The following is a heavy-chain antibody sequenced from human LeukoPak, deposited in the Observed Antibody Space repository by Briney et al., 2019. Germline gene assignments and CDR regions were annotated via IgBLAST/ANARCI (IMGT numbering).Heavy chain of an antibody. J-gene: IGHJ4*02. Sequence: PGGSLRLSCAASGFTFSSYAMHWVRQAPGKGLEWVAVISYDGSNKYYADSVKGRFTISRDNSKSTLYLQMNSLRAEDTAVYYCARGRIETLAVAGPFDYWGQGTLVTVSS. CDR1: GFTFSSYA. CDR3: ARGRIETLAVAGPFDY. D-gene: IGHD6-19*01. CDR2: ISYDGSNK. V-gene: IGHV3-30*04.